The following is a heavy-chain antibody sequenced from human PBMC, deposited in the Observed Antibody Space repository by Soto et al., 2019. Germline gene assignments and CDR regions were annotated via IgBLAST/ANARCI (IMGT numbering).Heavy chain of an antibody. Sequence: VQLVESGGGLVQPGGSLRLSCAASGFSFSSYWMHWVRHAPGKGLVWVSRINSDGSSTTYPNSVKGRFTISRDNAKNTLYLQMNSLTPKDTAVYYCARGVPAATRYFQQWGQGTLVTLSS. CDR1: GFSFSSYW. V-gene: IGHV3-74*01. D-gene: IGHD2-2*01. J-gene: IGHJ1*01. CDR3: ARGVPAATRYFQQ. CDR2: INSDGSST.